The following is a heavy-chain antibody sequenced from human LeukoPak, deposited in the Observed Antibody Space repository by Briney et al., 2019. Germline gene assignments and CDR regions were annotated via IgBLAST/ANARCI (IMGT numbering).Heavy chain of an antibody. D-gene: IGHD2-15*01. J-gene: IGHJ4*02. CDR3: ARDVGKAYFDY. CDR1: GFTFSNYE. CDR2: ISSSGITV. V-gene: IGHV3-48*03. Sequence: TGGSLRLSCEASGFTFSNYEMNWVRQAPGQGLEWVSYISSSGITVYSADSVQGRFTISRDNAKNSLYLQMASLRAEDTAVYYCARDVGKAYFDYWGQGTLVTVSS.